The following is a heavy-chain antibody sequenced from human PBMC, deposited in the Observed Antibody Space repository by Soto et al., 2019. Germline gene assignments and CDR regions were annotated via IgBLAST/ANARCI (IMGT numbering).Heavy chain of an antibody. Sequence: GGSLRLSCVTSGFTFSTYSMKWVRQAPGRGLEWVSSISSSSGHIYFADSVKGRFTISRDNAKNSMYLQMDSLRAEDTAIYYCARSLVAAVGRVGFDTWGQGTLVTVSS. CDR3: ARSLVAAVGRVGFDT. CDR2: ISSSSGHI. D-gene: IGHD2-2*01. V-gene: IGHV3-21*01. CDR1: GFTFSTYS. J-gene: IGHJ5*02.